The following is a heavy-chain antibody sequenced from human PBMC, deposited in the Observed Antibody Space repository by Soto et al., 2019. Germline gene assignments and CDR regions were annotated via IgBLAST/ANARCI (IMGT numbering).Heavy chain of an antibody. Sequence: QVQLVQSGAEVKKPGASVKISCKTSGYSFTTFFLHWMRQAPGQRLEWMGWINPANGDTMYSQKFLGRVSNPRHTSATTAYMELTSLTSEDTAVYYCARGPSSGCFDSWGQGTSVTVSS. CDR2: INPANGDT. CDR1: GYSFTTFF. D-gene: IGHD5-12*01. V-gene: IGHV1-3*01. J-gene: IGHJ4*02. CDR3: ARGPSSGCFDS.